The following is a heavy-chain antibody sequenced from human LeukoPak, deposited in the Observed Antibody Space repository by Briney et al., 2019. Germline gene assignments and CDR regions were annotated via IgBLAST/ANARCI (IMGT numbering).Heavy chain of an antibody. CDR1: GGSFSGYY. CDR3: ARGQGGSSHYYDRGTYYFDY. V-gene: IGHV4-34*01. J-gene: IGHJ4*02. Sequence: PSETLSLTCAVYGGSFSGYYWSWIRQPPGKGLEWIGEINHSGSTNYNLSLKSRVTISVDTSKNQFSLKLSSVTAADTAVYYCARGQGGSSHYYDRGTYYFDYWGQGTLVTVSS. D-gene: IGHD3-22*01. CDR2: INHSGST.